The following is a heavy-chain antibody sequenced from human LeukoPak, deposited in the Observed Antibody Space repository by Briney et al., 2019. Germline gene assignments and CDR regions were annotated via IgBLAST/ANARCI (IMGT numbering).Heavy chain of an antibody. CDR3: ATRPDIAATGPGWFDP. D-gene: IGHD6-13*01. CDR1: GGSFSGYY. Sequence: SETLSLTCAVYGGSFSGYYWSWIRQPPGKGLEWIGEINHSGSTNYNSSLKSRVAISVDTSKNQFSLKVTSVTAADTAVYYCATRPDIAATGPGWFDPWGQGTLVTVSS. CDR2: INHSGST. V-gene: IGHV4-34*01. J-gene: IGHJ5*02.